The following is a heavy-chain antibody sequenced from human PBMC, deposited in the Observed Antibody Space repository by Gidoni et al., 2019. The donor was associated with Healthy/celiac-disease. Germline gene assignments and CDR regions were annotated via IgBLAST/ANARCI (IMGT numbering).Heavy chain of an antibody. CDR1: GFSLRTSGVG. D-gene: IGHD3-3*01. CDR2: IYWDDDK. Sequence: QITLKESGPTLVKPTQTLTLTCPFSGFSLRTSGVGVGCIRQPPGKALAWLALIYWDDDKRYSLSLKSRLTITKDTTKNQVVLTMTNMDPVDTATYYCAHSLSMTIFGVVTNWDELGYLDYWGQGTLVTVSS. CDR3: AHSLSMTIFGVVTNWDELGYLDY. J-gene: IGHJ4*02. V-gene: IGHV2-5*02.